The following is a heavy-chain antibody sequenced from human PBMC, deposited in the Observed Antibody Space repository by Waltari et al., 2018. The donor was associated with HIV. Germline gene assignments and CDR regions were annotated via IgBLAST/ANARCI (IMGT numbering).Heavy chain of an antibody. CDR3: ARDLVVLRYFDWLSTYFDY. J-gene: IGHJ4*02. CDR2: IKSDGTIT. V-gene: IGHV3-74*01. D-gene: IGHD3-9*01. Sequence: EVQLVESGGGLVQPGGSLRLSCAASGFTFSSSWMHWVRQAPGKGLVWVSRIKSDGTITTYAYSVKGRFTISRDNAKNTLFLQMNSLRAEDTAIYYCARDLVVLRYFDWLSTYFDYWGQGTLVTVSS. CDR1: GFTFSSSW.